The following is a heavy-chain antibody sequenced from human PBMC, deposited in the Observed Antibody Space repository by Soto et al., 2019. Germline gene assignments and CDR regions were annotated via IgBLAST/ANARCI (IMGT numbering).Heavy chain of an antibody. J-gene: IGHJ4*02. D-gene: IGHD1-26*01. Sequence: HVQLVQSGAEVKKPGSSVKVSCKASGGTFSSYAISWVRQAPGQGLEWMGGVIPIFGTANYAQKFQGRVTVXAXEXXSTADMELSSLRSADTAVDYCARSAHSGSYSGFDYWGQGTLVTVSS. CDR1: GGTFSSYA. CDR3: ARSAHSGSYSGFDY. CDR2: VIPIFGTA. V-gene: IGHV1-69*12.